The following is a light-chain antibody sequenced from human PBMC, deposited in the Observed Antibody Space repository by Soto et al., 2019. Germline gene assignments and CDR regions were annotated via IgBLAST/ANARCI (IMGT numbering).Light chain of an antibody. CDR3: SSYTSSSNV. CDR1: SSDVGGYNY. Sequence: QPVLTQPASVSGSPGQSITISCTGTSSDVGGYNYVSWYQQHPGKAPKLMIYDVSNRPSGVSNRFSGSKSGNTASLTISGLQAEDEADYYCSSYTSSSNVFGTGTKVTVL. J-gene: IGLJ1*01. V-gene: IGLV2-14*01. CDR2: DVS.